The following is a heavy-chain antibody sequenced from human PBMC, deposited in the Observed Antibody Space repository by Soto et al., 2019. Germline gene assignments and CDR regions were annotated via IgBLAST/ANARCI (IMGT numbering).Heavy chain of an antibody. CDR1: GGSISSYY. D-gene: IGHD4-17*01. J-gene: IGHJ6*02. CDR3: ARIYGDYGMDV. CDR2: IYYSGST. Sequence: SETLSLTCTVSGGSISSYYWSWIRQPPGKGLEWIGYIYYSGSTNYNPSLKSRVTIPVDTSKNQFSLKLSSVTAADTAVYYCARIYGDYGMDVWGQGTTVTVSS. V-gene: IGHV4-59*08.